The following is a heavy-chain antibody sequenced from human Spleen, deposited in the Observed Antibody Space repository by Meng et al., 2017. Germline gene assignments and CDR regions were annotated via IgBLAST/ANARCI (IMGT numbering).Heavy chain of an antibody. J-gene: IGHJ5*02. Sequence: QVQLVQSGAEVEKPGASVKVSCKASGYIFTDYYMHWMRRAPGQGVEWMGRINPNTGGTNYAQKFQGRVTMTRDASSSTAYVQLSRLRYDDTAVYYCARDSNGIGGALRTWGQGTLVTVSS. CDR3: ARDSNGIGGALRT. V-gene: IGHV1-2*06. CDR1: GYIFTDYY. D-gene: IGHD1-26*01. CDR2: INPNTGGT.